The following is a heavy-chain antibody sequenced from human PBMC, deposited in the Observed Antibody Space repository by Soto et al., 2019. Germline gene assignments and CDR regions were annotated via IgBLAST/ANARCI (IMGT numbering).Heavy chain of an antibody. Sequence: QVQLVQSGAEVKKPGSSVKVSCKASGGTFSSYAISWVRQAPGQGLEWMGGIIPIFGTANYAQKFQGRVTITADESTSTAYMELSSLRSEDTAVYYCARDFSDGSGRAHYYYGMDVCGQGTTVTVSS. CDR1: GGTFSSYA. CDR3: ARDFSDGSGRAHYYYGMDV. J-gene: IGHJ6*02. D-gene: IGHD3-10*01. CDR2: IIPIFGTA. V-gene: IGHV1-69*01.